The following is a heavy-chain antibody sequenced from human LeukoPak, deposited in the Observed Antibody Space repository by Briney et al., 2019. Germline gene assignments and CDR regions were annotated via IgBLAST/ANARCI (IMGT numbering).Heavy chain of an antibody. D-gene: IGHD5-24*01. V-gene: IGHV4-59*01. CDR2: IYNGGST. Sequence: PSETLSLTCMVSGGSISSDYWGWFRQPPGKGLEWIGYIYNGGSTKYQPSLKSRVIISLDTSPNQFSLNLISVAAADTAVYYCARAIDGHPFDIWGQGTMVTVSS. CDR1: GGSISSDY. CDR3: ARAIDGHPFDI. J-gene: IGHJ3*02.